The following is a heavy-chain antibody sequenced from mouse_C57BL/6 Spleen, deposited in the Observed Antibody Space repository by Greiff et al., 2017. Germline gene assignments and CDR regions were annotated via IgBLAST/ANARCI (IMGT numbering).Heavy chain of an antibody. CDR2: IYPGSGST. J-gene: IGHJ2*01. D-gene: IGHD2-3*01. V-gene: IGHV1-55*01. CDR3: ARGRVYDGYYENY. CDR1: GYTFTSYW. Sequence: QVQLQQSGAELVKPGASVKMSCKASGYTFTSYWITWVKQRPGQGLEWIGDIYPGSGSTNYNEKFKSKATLTVDTSSSTAYMQLSSLTSEDSAVYYCARGRVYDGYYENYWGQGTTLTVSS.